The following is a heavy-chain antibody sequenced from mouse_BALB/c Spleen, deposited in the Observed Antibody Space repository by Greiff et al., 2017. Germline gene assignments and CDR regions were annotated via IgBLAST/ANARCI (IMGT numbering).Heavy chain of an antibody. V-gene: IGHV5-6*01. Sequence: EVQGVESGGDLVKPGGSLKLSCAASGFTFSSYGMSWVRQTPDKRLEWVATISSGGSYTYYPDSVKGRFTISRDNAKNTLYLQMSSLKSEDTAMYYCARDGEDAMDYWGQGTSVTVSS. CDR2: ISSGGSYT. J-gene: IGHJ4*01. CDR1: GFTFSSYG. CDR3: ARDGEDAMDY.